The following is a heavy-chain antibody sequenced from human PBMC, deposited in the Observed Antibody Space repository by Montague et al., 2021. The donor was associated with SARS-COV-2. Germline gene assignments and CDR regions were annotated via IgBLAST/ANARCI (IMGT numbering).Heavy chain of an antibody. J-gene: IGHJ4*02. CDR3: ARAQNTCYIANSAMYFEV. CDR1: GGSISSYY. Sequence: SETLSLTCEVSGGSISSYYWSWIRQSPGKGLEWIGYVHHTGSANYNPSLKTRVTLSLDTPKNRFSLKLSSVTAADTAVYYCARAQNTCYIANSAMYFEVWGLGAMVTVSS. D-gene: IGHD2-2*02. CDR2: VHHTGSA. V-gene: IGHV4-59*01.